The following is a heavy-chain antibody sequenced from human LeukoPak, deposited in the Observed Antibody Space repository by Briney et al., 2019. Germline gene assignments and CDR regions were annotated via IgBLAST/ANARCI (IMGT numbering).Heavy chain of an antibody. CDR1: GFTFSSYS. CDR2: ISSSSSYI. Sequence: PGGSLRLSCAASGFTFSSYSMSWVRQAPGKGLEWVSSISSSSSYIYYADSVKGRFTISRDNAKNSLYLQMNSLSAEDTAVYYCARGRYYDSFNDAFDIWGQGTMVTVSS. D-gene: IGHD3-22*01. CDR3: ARGRYYDSFNDAFDI. V-gene: IGHV3-21*01. J-gene: IGHJ3*02.